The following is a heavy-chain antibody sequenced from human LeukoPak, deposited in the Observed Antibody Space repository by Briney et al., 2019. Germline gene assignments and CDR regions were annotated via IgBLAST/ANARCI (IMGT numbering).Heavy chain of an antibody. CDR3: ARGGVVVAAHV. J-gene: IGHJ6*02. V-gene: IGHV4-31*03. CDR1: GGSISSGGYY. D-gene: IGHD2-15*01. Sequence: PSETLSLTCTVSGGSISSGGYYWRWIRQHPGKGLEWIGYIYYSGSTYYNPSLKSRVTISVDTSKNQFSLKLSSVTAADTAVYYCARGGVVVAAHVWGQGTTVTVSS. CDR2: IYYSGST.